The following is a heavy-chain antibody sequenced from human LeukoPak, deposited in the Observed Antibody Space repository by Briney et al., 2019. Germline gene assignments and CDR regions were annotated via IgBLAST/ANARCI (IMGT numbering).Heavy chain of an antibody. V-gene: IGHV1-69*13. CDR3: AREPSTYSDYAHFED. J-gene: IGHJ4*02. CDR1: GGSFSIYT. D-gene: IGHD4-11*01. CDR2: ITPMFRTT. Sequence: PVKVSCKASGGSFSIYTFNWVRQAPGQGLEWMGRITPMFRTTKYAQNFQGRVTITADESTRIAYMELTSLKSEDTATYYCAREPSTYSDYAHFEDWGQGTLVTVSS.